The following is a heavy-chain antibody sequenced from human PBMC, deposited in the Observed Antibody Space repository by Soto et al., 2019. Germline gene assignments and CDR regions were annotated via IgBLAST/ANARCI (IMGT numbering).Heavy chain of an antibody. Sequence: ESGGGVAQPGRSLRLSCLVSGFSFSDYGMHWVRQAPGKGLEWVAVIWHDGSNKYYADSVKGRFTISRDNSKNTLYLQMNSLRVEDTAVYYCARYRDGFNSNLDFWGQGTLVTVSS. V-gene: IGHV3-33*01. D-gene: IGHD2-21*01. CDR2: IWHDGSNK. CDR3: ARYRDGFNSNLDF. J-gene: IGHJ4*02. CDR1: GFSFSDYG.